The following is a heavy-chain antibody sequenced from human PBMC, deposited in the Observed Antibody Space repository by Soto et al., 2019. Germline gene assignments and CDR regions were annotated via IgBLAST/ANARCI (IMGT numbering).Heavy chain of an antibody. CDR3: AREGIQLPYYYGMDV. D-gene: IGHD5-18*01. V-gene: IGHV7-4-1*01. CDR1: GYTFTSYA. Sequence: QVQLVQSGSELKKPGASLKVSCKASGYTFTSYAMNWVRQAPGQGLEWMGWINTNTGNPTYAQGFTGRFVFSLDTSVSTPYLQICRLKAEDTAVYYCAREGIQLPYYYGMDVWGQGTTVTVSS. J-gene: IGHJ6*02. CDR2: INTNTGNP.